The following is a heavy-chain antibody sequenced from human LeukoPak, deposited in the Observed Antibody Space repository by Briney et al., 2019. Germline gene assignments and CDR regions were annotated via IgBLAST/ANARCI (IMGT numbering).Heavy chain of an antibody. Sequence: SVKVSCKASGGTFSSYAISWVRQAPGQGLEWMGGIIPIFGTANYAQKFQGRVTITADESTSTAYMELSSLRSEDTAVYYCARRGQSSGSYYWFDYWGQGTLVTVSS. CDR3: ARRGQSSGSYYWFDY. J-gene: IGHJ4*02. D-gene: IGHD3-10*01. CDR2: IIPIFGTA. V-gene: IGHV1-69*13. CDR1: GGTFSSYA.